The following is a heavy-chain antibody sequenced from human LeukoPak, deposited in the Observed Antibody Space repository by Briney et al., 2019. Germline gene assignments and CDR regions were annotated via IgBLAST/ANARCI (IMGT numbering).Heavy chain of an antibody. CDR2: IYYSGST. CDR3: ASPYSSGWYGYYYYGMDV. J-gene: IGHJ6*02. V-gene: IGHV4-59*08. CDR1: GGSVSGSY. Sequence: SEALSLTCTVSGGSVSGSYWSWIRQPPEMGLEWIGYIYYSGSTNYNPSLKSRVTISVDTSKNQFSLKLSSVTAADTAVYYCASPYSSGWYGYYYYGMDVWGQGTTVTVSS. D-gene: IGHD6-19*01.